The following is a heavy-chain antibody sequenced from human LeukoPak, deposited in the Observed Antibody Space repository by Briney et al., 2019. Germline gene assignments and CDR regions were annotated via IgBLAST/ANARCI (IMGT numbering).Heavy chain of an antibody. V-gene: IGHV4-59*08. Sequence: PSETLCLTCTVSGASISNYYWDWIRQPPGKGLEYIGYVYSTGRTSYNPSLVSRVTISVNTSKSQFSLRLMSVTAADTAVYYCARGGGYYDGYYYGMDVWGQGTTVTVSS. CDR1: GASISNYY. D-gene: IGHD1-26*01. CDR3: ARGGGYYDGYYYGMDV. J-gene: IGHJ6*02. CDR2: VYSTGRT.